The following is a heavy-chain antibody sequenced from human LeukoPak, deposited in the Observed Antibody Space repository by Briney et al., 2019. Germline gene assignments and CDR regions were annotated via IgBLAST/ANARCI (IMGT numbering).Heavy chain of an antibody. CDR2: ISSSGSTI. J-gene: IGHJ4*02. Sequence: GGSLRLSCAASGFTFSDYYMSWIRQAPGKGLEWVSYISSSGSTIYYADSVKGLFTISRDNAKNSLYLQMNSLRAEDTAVYYCASVLWSGDPPHYWGQGTLVTVSS. D-gene: IGHD3-10*01. V-gene: IGHV3-11*01. CDR3: ASVLWSGDPPHY. CDR1: GFTFSDYY.